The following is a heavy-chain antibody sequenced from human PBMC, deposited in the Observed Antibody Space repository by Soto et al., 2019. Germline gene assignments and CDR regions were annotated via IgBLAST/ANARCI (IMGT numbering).Heavy chain of an antibody. CDR3: AKGARGYYYYYMDV. Sequence: RLSWSASGFTFSSYAMHWVRQAPGKGLEWVSGISWNSGGIGYADSVKGRFTISRDNAKNSLYLQMNSLRAEDTALYYCAKGARGYYYYYMDVWGKGTTVTVSS. J-gene: IGHJ6*03. V-gene: IGHV3-9*01. CDR1: GFTFSSYA. CDR2: ISWNSGGI.